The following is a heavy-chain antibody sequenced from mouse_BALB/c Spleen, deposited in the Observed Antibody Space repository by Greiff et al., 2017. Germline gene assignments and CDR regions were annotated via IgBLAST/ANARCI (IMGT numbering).Heavy chain of an antibody. Sequence: VQLKESGAELVRSGASVKLSCTASGFNIKDYYMHWVKQRPEQGLEWIGWIDPENGDTEYAPKFQGKATMTADTSSNTAYLQLSSLTSEDTAVYYWNGLLRLGDAMDYWGQGTSVTVSA. J-gene: IGHJ4*01. CDR1: GFNIKDYY. CDR2: IDPENGDT. D-gene: IGHD1-2*01. CDR3: NGLLRLGDAMDY. V-gene: IGHV14-4*02.